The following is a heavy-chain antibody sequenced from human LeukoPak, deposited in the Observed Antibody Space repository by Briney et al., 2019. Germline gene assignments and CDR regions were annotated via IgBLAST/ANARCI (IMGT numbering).Heavy chain of an antibody. CDR1: GFTVSSDY. J-gene: IGHJ4*02. V-gene: IGHV3-53*01. Sequence: PGGSLRLSCAASGFTVSSDYMSWVRQAPGKGLEWVSIIYSGGSTDYTDSVKGRFTISRDNSKNTLYLQMNSLRAEDTAVYYCARVAVADLYYFDFWGQGTLVTVSS. D-gene: IGHD6-19*01. CDR2: IYSGGST. CDR3: ARVAVADLYYFDF.